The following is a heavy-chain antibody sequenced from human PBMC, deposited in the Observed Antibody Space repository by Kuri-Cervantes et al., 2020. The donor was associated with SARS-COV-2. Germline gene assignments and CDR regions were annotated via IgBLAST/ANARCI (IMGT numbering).Heavy chain of an antibody. CDR3: ARGARYYGSVSHCFDY. D-gene: IGHD3-10*01. CDR1: GYTFTGYY. Sequence: ASVTVSCKASGYTFTGYYMHWVRQAPGQGLEWMGWINPNSGGTNYAQKFQGWVTMTRDTSISTAYMELSRLRSDDTAVYYCARGARYYGSVSHCFDYWGQGTLVTVSS. CDR2: INPNSGGT. V-gene: IGHV1-2*04. J-gene: IGHJ4*02.